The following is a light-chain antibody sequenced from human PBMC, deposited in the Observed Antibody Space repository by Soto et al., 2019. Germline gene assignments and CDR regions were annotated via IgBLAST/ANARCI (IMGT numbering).Light chain of an antibody. CDR2: EDI. J-gene: IGLJ2*01. CDR3: RSYAGGTSVV. V-gene: IGLV2-23*01. Sequence: QSALTQPASVSGSPGQSITISCTGTSSDVGRYNLVSWYQQHPGEAPKLIIYEDIERPSGVSNRFSGSKSGNTASLTISGLQTEDEGSYYCRSYAGGTSVVFGGGTKLTVL. CDR1: SSDVGRYNL.